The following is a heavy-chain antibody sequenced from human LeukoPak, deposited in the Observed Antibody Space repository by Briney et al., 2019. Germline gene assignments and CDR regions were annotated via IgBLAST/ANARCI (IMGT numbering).Heavy chain of an antibody. CDR3: ARDPDTVGVAAVTALGLDH. CDR1: GFSFSTYA. CDR2: LSYDGATK. V-gene: IGHV3-30-3*01. Sequence: PGRSLRLSCAASGFSFSTYAMHWVRQAPGKGLEWVAVLSYDGATKYYAGSVKGRFTISRDNAKNTLFLQMNSLRGGDTAVYYCARDPDTVGVAAVTALGLDHWGQGTLVTVSS. J-gene: IGHJ4*02. D-gene: IGHD2-15*01.